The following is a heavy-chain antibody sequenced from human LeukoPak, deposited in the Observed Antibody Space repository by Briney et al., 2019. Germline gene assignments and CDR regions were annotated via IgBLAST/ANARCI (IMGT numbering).Heavy chain of an antibody. CDR2: IIPIFGTA. Sequence: SVKVSCKASGGTFNNYANSWVRQAPGQGLEWMGGIIPIFGTAEYAQKFQGRVTITADESTSTPYMELSSLRSDDTAVYYCASHPQRRNDLFVGDYWGQGTLVTVSS. CDR1: GGTFNNYA. J-gene: IGHJ4*02. CDR3: ASHPQRRNDLFVGDY. D-gene: IGHD2-8*01. V-gene: IGHV1-69*01.